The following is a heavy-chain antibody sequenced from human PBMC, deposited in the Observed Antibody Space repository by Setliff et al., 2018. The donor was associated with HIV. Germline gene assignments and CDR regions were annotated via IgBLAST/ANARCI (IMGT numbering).Heavy chain of an antibody. D-gene: IGHD6-6*01. CDR3: VRAGRPFRGAMTGLTYDF. CDR2: ISWNSGST. Sequence: PGGSLRLSCAASGFTFDDYALHWVRQAPGKGLEWVAGISWNSGSTGYADSVKGRFTISRDNAKDSLYLQMRSLRLEDTAIYYCVRAGRPFRGAMTGLTYDFWGQGALVTVSS. CDR1: GFTFDDYA. J-gene: IGHJ4*02. V-gene: IGHV3-9*01.